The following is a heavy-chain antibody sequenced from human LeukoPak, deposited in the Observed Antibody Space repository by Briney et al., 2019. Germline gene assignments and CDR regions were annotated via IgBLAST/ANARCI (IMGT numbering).Heavy chain of an antibody. CDR1: GYTFTSYG. CDR3: ARDGGYSGYDFPLDPIYYYYYGMDV. D-gene: IGHD5-12*01. V-gene: IGHV1-18*01. CDR2: ISAYNGNT. Sequence: ASVKVSCKASGYTFTSYGISWVRQAPGQGLEWMGWISAYNGNTNYAQKLQGRVTMTTDTSTSTAYMELSSLRSEDTAVYYCARDGGYSGYDFPLDPIYYYYYGMDVWGQGTTVTVSS. J-gene: IGHJ6*02.